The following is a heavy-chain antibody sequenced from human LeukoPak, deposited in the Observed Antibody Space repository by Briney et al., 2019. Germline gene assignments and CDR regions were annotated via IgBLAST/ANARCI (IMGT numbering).Heavy chain of an antibody. CDR3: ARTLFFYGLDGYSPYYFDY. J-gene: IGHJ4*02. D-gene: IGHD2/OR15-2a*01. CDR1: GYTFTSYY. Sequence: ASVKVSCKASGYTFTSYYIHWVRQAPGQGLEWMGRINPNSGGTNYAQRFQGRVTMTRDTSISTAYMELSRLRSDDTAVFYCARTLFFYGLDGYSPYYFDYWGQGALVTVSS. CDR2: INPNSGGT. V-gene: IGHV1-2*06.